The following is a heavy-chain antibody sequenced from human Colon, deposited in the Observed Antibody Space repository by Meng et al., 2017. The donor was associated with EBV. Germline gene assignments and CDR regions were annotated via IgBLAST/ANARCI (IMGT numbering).Heavy chain of an antibody. V-gene: IGHV4-30-4*01. D-gene: IGHD5-12*01. J-gene: IGHJ4*02. CDR3: ARDRGGLGAFDY. CDR1: GGSISSGDYY. CDR2: IYYSGST. Sequence: QVQRQESGPGLVKPSQTLSLTCTVSGGSISSGDYYWSGIRQPPGKGLEWIGYIYYSGSTYYNPSLKSRVTISVDTSKNQFSLKLSSVTAADTAVYYCARDRGGLGAFDYWGQGTLVTASS.